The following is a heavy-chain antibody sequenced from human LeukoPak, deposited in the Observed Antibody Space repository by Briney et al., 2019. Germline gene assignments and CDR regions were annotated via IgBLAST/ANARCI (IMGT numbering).Heavy chain of an antibody. V-gene: IGHV1-18*01. D-gene: IGHD1-26*01. CDR1: GYTFTSYG. CDR3: ARGIQSVSSYDYYYYGMDV. J-gene: IGHJ6*02. Sequence: ASVTVSCKASGYTFTSYGISWVRQAPGQGLEWMGWISAYNGNTNYAQKLQGRVTMTTDTSTSTAYMELRSLRSDDTAVYYCARGIQSVSSYDYYYYGMDVWGQGTTVTVSS. CDR2: ISAYNGNT.